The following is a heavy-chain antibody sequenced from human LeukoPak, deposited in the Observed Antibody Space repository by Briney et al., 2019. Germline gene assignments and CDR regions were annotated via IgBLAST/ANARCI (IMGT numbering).Heavy chain of an antibody. Sequence: ASVKVSCKASGHTFTGYYMHWVRQAPGQGLEWMGWINPNSGGTNYAQKFQGRVTMTRDTSISTAYMELSRLRSDDTAVYYCARRGCSGGSCYYRFDYWGQGTLVTVSS. CDR3: ARRGCSGGSCYYRFDY. D-gene: IGHD2-15*01. J-gene: IGHJ4*02. V-gene: IGHV1-2*02. CDR1: GHTFTGYY. CDR2: INPNSGGT.